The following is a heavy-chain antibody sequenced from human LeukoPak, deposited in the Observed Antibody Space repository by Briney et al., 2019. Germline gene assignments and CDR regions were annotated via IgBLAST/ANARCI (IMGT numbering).Heavy chain of an antibody. J-gene: IGHJ1*01. D-gene: IGHD3-10*01. V-gene: IGHV3-7*03. CDR3: ARVDFSGSGRYGETAEFFDH. CDR1: GFTFDDYW. CDR2: INQDGSEK. Sequence: GGSLRLSCGASGFTFDDYWMSWVRQAPGQGLEWVANINQDGSEKYYLDSAKGRFTISRDNSKNTLHLQMNNLRADDTAVYYCARVDFSGSGRYGETAEFFDHWGQGTLVTVSS.